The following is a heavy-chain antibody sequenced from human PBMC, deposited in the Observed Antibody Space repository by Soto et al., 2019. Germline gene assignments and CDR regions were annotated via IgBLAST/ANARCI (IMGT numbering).Heavy chain of an antibody. V-gene: IGHV3-23*01. J-gene: IGHJ4*02. D-gene: IGHD3-3*01. Sequence: EVQLLDSGGGLVQPGGSLTLSCTVSGFTFGSHAMSWVRQAPGKGLECVSGISGSGGTTFYAGSVKCRFTISRDNSTKPVYVQMNSLRFEDTAVYYCAKTPYDFGSSGRCFFDHWGQGTLVTVSS. CDR2: ISGSGGTT. CDR1: GFTFGSHA. CDR3: AKTPYDFGSSGRCFFDH.